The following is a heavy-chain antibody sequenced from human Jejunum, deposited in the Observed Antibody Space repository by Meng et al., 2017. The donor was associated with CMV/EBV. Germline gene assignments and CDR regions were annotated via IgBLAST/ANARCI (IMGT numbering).Heavy chain of an antibody. D-gene: IGHD1-26*01. J-gene: IGHJ4*02. CDR3: ARGPGASTREGFDY. Sequence: VQRQKSGPRLVEPSDILPLTCPVCGGSVDNYYWRWIRQSAGKGLEWIGRFYSSDTYNYHPSLDSRVTMSLDTSKNQFSLNLRSVTAADTATYYCARGPGASTREGFDYWGLGTLVTVSS. CDR2: FYSSDTY. V-gene: IGHV4-4*07. CDR1: GGSVDNYY.